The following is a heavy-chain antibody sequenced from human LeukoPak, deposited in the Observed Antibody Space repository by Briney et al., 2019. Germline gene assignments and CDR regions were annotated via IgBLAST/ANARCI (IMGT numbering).Heavy chain of an antibody. D-gene: IGHD2-8*01. Sequence: SETLSLTCAVYGGSFSGYYWSWIRQPPGKGLEWIGEINHSGSTNYNPSLKSRVTISVDTSKNQFSLKLSSVTAADTAVYYCARLIRYYYMDVWGKGTTVTISS. J-gene: IGHJ6*03. V-gene: IGHV4-34*01. CDR2: INHSGST. CDR3: ARLIRYYYMDV. CDR1: GGSFSGYY.